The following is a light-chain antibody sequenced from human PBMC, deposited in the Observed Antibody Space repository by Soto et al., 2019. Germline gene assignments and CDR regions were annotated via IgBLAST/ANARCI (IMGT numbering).Light chain of an antibody. V-gene: IGKV3-20*01. Sequence: EIVLTQSPGTLSLSPGERATLSCRASQSVSSSYLAWYQQKPGQAPRLLIYDASSRATGIPDRFSGSGSGTDFTLTISRLEPEDFAVYYSQKYGSASRTLGQGTKVDIK. CDR3: QKYGSASRT. CDR1: QSVSSSY. CDR2: DAS. J-gene: IGKJ1*01.